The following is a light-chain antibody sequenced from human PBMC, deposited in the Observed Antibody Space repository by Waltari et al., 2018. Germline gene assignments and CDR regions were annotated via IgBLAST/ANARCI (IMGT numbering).Light chain of an antibody. CDR3: HQYGSSPYI. Sequence: EIVFTQSPGTLSLSPGARATLPCRASQSVTSRYIAWYQQKPGQPPRLLFYGASSRATGIPDRFSGSGSGTDFTLTISRLEPEDFAVYYCHQYGSSPYIFGQGTKLEIK. V-gene: IGKV3-20*01. CDR2: GAS. J-gene: IGKJ2*01. CDR1: QSVTSRY.